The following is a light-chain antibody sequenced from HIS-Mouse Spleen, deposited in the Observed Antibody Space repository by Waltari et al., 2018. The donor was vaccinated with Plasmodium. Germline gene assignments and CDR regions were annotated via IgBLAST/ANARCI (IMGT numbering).Light chain of an antibody. CDR1: QSISSW. J-gene: IGKJ3*01. CDR2: KAS. Sequence: PSTLSASVGDRVTITCRASQSISSWLAWYQQKPGKAPKLLIYKASSLESGVPSRFSGSGSVTEFTLTISSLQPDDFATYYCQQYNSYSPGFTFGPGTKVDIK. V-gene: IGKV1-5*03. CDR3: QQYNSYSPGFT.